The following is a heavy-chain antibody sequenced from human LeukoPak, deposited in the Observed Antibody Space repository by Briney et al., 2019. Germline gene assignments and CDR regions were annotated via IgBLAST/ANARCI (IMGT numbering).Heavy chain of an antibody. Sequence: GGSLRLSCAASGFTFSSYTMSCVRQAPGKGLEWVSCISGGGGTTYYADSVKGRFTISRDNSKNTVYLQINSLRAEDTAIYYCAINLRATVTPDFWGQGTLVTVSS. D-gene: IGHD4-17*01. J-gene: IGHJ4*02. CDR2: ISGGGGTT. CDR3: AINLRATVTPDF. V-gene: IGHV3-23*01. CDR1: GFTFSSYT.